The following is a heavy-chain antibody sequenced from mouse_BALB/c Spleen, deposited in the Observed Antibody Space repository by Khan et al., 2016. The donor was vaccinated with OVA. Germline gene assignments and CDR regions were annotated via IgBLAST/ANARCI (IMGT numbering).Heavy chain of an antibody. CDR1: GFSLSRYN. CDR2: IWGGGGT. D-gene: IGHD2-14*01. CDR3: ARADYRYDGYYAMDY. Sequence: VELVESGPGLVAPSQSLSITCTVSGFSLSRYNIHWVRQPPGKGLEWLGMIWGGGGTDYNSTLKSRLSISKDNSKSQVFLKMNSLQTDDTAMCYCARADYRYDGYYAMDYWGQGTSVTVSS. J-gene: IGHJ4*01. V-gene: IGHV2-6-4*01.